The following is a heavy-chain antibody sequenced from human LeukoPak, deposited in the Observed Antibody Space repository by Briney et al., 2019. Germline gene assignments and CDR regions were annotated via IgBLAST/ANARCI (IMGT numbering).Heavy chain of an antibody. CDR3: AKKIAASGTSAIEY. CDR2: ISGRGGST. D-gene: IGHD6-13*01. V-gene: IGHV3-23*01. CDR1: GFTFSSYA. J-gene: IGHJ4*02. Sequence: PGGSLRLSCAASGFTFSSYAMNWVRQAPGKRLEWVSAISGRGGSTYYADSVKGRFTISRDNSKNTLYLLMNSLRAEGTAIYYCAKKIAASGTSAIEYWGQGTLVTVSS.